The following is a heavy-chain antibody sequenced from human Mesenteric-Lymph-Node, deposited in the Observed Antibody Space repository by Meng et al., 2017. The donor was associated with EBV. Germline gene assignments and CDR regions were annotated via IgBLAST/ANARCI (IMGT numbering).Heavy chain of an antibody. Sequence: QVQLVQSGALVKKPGASVKVSCKASGYTFSSYDVNWVRQAPGQGLEWMGWMNPNSDNTGYAQKFQGRVTMTWDTSISTAYMELSSLRSEDTAVYYCARKESYYGSGSFFFEHWGQGTLVTVSS. J-gene: IGHJ4*02. CDR1: GYTFSSYD. V-gene: IGHV1-8*01. CDR3: ARKESYYGSGSFFFEH. D-gene: IGHD3-10*01. CDR2: MNPNSDNT.